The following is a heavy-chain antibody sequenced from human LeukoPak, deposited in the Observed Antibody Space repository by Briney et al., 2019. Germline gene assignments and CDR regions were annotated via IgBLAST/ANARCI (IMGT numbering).Heavy chain of an antibody. V-gene: IGHV4-34*01. Sequence: SETLSLTCAVYGGSFSGYYWSWIRQPPGKGLEWIGEINHSGSTNYNPSLKSRVTISVDTSKNQFSLKLSSVTAADTAVYYCARGTHFDWYYYYYYGMDVWGQGTTVTVS. J-gene: IGHJ6*02. CDR2: INHSGST. D-gene: IGHD3-9*01. CDR3: ARGTHFDWYYYYYYGMDV. CDR1: GGSFSGYY.